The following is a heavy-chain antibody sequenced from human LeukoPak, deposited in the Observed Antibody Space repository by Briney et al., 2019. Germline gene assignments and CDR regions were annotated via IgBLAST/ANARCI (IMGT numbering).Heavy chain of an antibody. CDR3: ARQPYATGYDAFNT. CDR2: VYSSGST. CDR1: GGSISSYY. J-gene: IGHJ3*02. D-gene: IGHD2-2*01. Sequence: NPSETLSLTCTVSGGSISSYYWSWIRQPAGKGLEWIGRVYSSGSTNYNPSLKSRVTLSVDTSKNQFSLRLTSVTAADSAVYYCARQPYATGYDAFNTGGQGTMVPVSS. V-gene: IGHV4-4*07.